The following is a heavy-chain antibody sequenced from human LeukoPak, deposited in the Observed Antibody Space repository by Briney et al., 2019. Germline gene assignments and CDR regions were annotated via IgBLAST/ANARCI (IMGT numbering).Heavy chain of an antibody. J-gene: IGHJ6*03. CDR2: IVVGSGNT. CDR1: GFTFTSSA. D-gene: IGHD3-10*01. CDR3: ARGPLHYYGSGSPIPLDYYYYYMDV. Sequence: ASVKVSCKASGFTFTSSAMQWVRQARGQRLEWIGWIVVGSGNTNYAQKFQGRVTITADESTSTAYMELSSLRSEDTAVYYCARGPLHYYGSGSPIPLDYYYYYMDVWGKGTTVTISS. V-gene: IGHV1-58*02.